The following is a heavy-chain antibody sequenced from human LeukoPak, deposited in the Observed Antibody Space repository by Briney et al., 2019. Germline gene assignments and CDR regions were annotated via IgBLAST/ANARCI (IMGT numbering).Heavy chain of an antibody. D-gene: IGHD2-2*01. CDR1: GFTFSSYS. V-gene: IGHV3-21*01. J-gene: IGHJ6*02. CDR2: ISSSSSYI. Sequence: GGSLRLSCAASGFTFSSYSMNWVRQAPGKGLEWVPSISSSSSYIYYADSVKGRFTISRDNAKNSLYLQMNSLRAEDTAVYYCALSYPRKYYYYGMDVWGQGTTVTVSS. CDR3: ALSYPRKYYYYGMDV.